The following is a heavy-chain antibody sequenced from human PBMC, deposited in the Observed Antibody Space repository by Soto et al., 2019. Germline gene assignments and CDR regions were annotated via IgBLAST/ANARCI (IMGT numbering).Heavy chain of an antibody. J-gene: IGHJ4*02. V-gene: IGHV4-34*01. CDR3: ARGLYTSSPRY. Sequence: PSETLSLTCAVYGGSFSGYYWSWIRQPPGKGLEWIAEINHSGSTNYNPSLKSRVTVSVDMSKSQFSLRLSSVTAADTAVYYCARGLYTSSPRYWGQGTLVTVSS. D-gene: IGHD6-6*01. CDR1: GGSFSGYY. CDR2: INHSGST.